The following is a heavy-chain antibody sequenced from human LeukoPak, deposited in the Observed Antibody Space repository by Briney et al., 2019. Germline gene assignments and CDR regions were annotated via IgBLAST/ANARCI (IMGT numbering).Heavy chain of an antibody. CDR3: ARGLGSVSDY. CDR1: GFTFSSYA. Sequence: GRSLRLSCAASGFTFSSYAMHWVRQAPGKGLEWVAVISYDGSNKYYADSVKGRFTISRDNSKNTLYLQMNSLRAEDTAVYYCARGLGSVSDYWGQGTLVTVSS. J-gene: IGHJ4*02. CDR2: ISYDGSNK. D-gene: IGHD6-19*01. V-gene: IGHV3-30*04.